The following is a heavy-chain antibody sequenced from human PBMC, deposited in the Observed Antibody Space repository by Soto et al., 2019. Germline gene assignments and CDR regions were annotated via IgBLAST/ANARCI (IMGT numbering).Heavy chain of an antibody. J-gene: IGHJ4*02. D-gene: IGHD3-22*01. V-gene: IGHV4-38-2*02. Sequence: SETLSLTCAVSDSAIGSGSYWGWIRQYPGKGLEWIGSIYHTGSTFYNPSLKTRVSITTDTSKNQFSLKLTSVTAADTALYYCARDNYYYDGSGYRICDYWGQGTPVTV. CDR2: IYHTGST. CDR3: ARDNYYYDGSGYRICDY. CDR1: DSAIGSGSY.